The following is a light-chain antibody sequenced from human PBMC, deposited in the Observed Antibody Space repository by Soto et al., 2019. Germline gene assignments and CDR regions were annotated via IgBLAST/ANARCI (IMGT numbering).Light chain of an antibody. CDR3: HHYGNSPPMYT. V-gene: IGKV3-20*01. CDR2: GAS. J-gene: IGKJ2*01. Sequence: EIVLTQSPGTLSLSPGERATLSCRASQSVSSSYLAWYQQKHGQAPRLLIYGASSRATGITDRFSGSGSGTDCTLTISRLEPEDFVVYSCHHYGNSPPMYTLGQGTKLEIK. CDR1: QSVSSSY.